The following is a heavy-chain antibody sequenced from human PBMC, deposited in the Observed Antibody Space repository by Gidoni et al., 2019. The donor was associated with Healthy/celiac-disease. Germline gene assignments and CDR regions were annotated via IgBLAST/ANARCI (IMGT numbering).Heavy chain of an antibody. V-gene: IGHV3-30*18. D-gene: IGHD1-26*01. CDR1: GFTLSSYG. J-gene: IGHJ4*02. CDR3: AKVSLVGATYYFDY. CDR2: ISYDVSNK. Sequence: QVQLVESGGGVVQPGRSLRLSCAASGFTLSSYGMHWVRQAPGKGLEWVAVISYDVSNKYYADSVKGRFTISRDNSKNTLYLQMNSLRAEDTAVYYCAKVSLVGATYYFDYWGQGTLVTVSS.